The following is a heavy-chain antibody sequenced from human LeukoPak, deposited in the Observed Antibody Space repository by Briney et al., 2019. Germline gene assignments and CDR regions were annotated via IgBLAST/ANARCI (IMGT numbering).Heavy chain of an antibody. J-gene: IGHJ5*02. V-gene: IGHV4-61*02. D-gene: IGHD3-22*01. CDR1: GGSISSGSYY. CDR2: IYSSGST. Sequence: SSETLSLTCTVSGGSISSGSYYWSWIRQPAGKGLEWIGRIYSSGSTNYNHSLKSRTTISVDTSTNKFSLKLTSVTAADTAVYYCARGLVVTPSNWFDPCGQGNLVTVSS. CDR3: ARGLVVTPSNWFDP.